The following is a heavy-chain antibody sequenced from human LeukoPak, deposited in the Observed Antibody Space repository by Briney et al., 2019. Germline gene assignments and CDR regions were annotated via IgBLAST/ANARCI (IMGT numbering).Heavy chain of an antibody. D-gene: IGHD3-10*01. CDR2: INHSGST. Sequence: SETLSLTCTVSGGSISGSIYYWSWIRQPPGKGLEWIGEINHSGSTNYNPSLKSRVTISVDTSKNQFSLKLSSVTAADTAVYDCAGLRSPRWFDPWGQGTLVTVSS. V-gene: IGHV4-39*07. CDR3: AGLRSPRWFDP. J-gene: IGHJ5*02. CDR1: GGSISGSIYY.